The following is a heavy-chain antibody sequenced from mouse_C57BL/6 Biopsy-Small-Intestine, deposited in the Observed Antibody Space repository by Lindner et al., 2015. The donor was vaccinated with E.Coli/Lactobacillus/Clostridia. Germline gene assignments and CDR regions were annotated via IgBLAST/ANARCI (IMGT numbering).Heavy chain of an antibody. CDR3: ARGDDGYYGWCFDV. V-gene: IGHV1-81*01. Sequence: VQLQESGADLARPGASVKLSCKASGYTFASFGISWVKQRTGQGLEWIGEIYPRSGNYYYNEKFKGKVTLTADRSSSTAYMELRSLTSEDSAVYFCARGDDGYYGWCFDVWGTGTTVTVSS. CDR1: GYTFASFG. J-gene: IGHJ1*03. CDR2: IYPRSGNY. D-gene: IGHD2-3*01.